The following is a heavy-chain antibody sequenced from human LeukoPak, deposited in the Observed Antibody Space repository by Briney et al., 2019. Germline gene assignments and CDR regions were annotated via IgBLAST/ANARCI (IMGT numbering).Heavy chain of an antibody. CDR2: INHNGST. J-gene: IGHJ4*02. D-gene: IGHD3-3*01. V-gene: IGHV4-34*01. Sequence: SETLSLTCAVYGGSFSGYYWSWIRQPPGKGLEWIGEINHNGSTNYNPSLKSRVTISVDTSKNQFSLKLSSVTAADTAVYYCARSGITIFGVVTQPSDYWGQGTLVTVSS. CDR3: ARSGITIFGVVTQPSDY. CDR1: GGSFSGYY.